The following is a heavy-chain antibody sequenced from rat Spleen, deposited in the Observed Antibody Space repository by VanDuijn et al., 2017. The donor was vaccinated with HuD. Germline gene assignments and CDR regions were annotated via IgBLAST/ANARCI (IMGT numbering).Heavy chain of an antibody. CDR2: IIYDDSRT. V-gene: IGHV5-31*01. CDR1: GFTFNNYW. CDR3: ARLELGWYFDF. Sequence: EVQLVESGGGLVQPGRSLKLSCVASGFTFNNYWMTWIRQAPGKGLEWVASIIYDDSRTYYRDSVKGRFTISRDNAKNTQYLQMDSLRSEDTATYYCARLELGWYFDFWGPGTMVTVSS. D-gene: IGHD5-1*01. J-gene: IGHJ1*01.